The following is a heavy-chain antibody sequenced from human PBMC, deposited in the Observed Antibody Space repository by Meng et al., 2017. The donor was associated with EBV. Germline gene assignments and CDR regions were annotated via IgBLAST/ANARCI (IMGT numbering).Heavy chain of an antibody. D-gene: IGHD3-22*01. J-gene: IGHJ4*02. CDR3: ARGGGGEYYYDSSGYYPFDY. V-gene: IGHV3-30-3*01. CDR2: ISYDGSNK. Sequence: QVHLVESGGGVVQPGSALRLSCAASGCTGSSYAMHWVRQAPGKGLEWVAVISYDGSNKYYADSVKGRFTISRDNSKNTLYLQMNSLRAEDTAVYYCARGGGGEYYYDSSGYYPFDYWGQGTLVTVSA. CDR1: GCTGSSYA.